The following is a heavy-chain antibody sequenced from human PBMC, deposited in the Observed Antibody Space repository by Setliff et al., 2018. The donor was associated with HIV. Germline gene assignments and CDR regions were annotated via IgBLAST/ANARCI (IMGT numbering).Heavy chain of an antibody. CDR3: ARDYFPHSRRNFGSGDYFHF. J-gene: IGHJ4*02. CDR2: INPNSGDS. V-gene: IGHV1-2*02. D-gene: IGHD3-10*01. CDR1: GYTFIDYF. Sequence: ASVKVSCKASGYTFIDYFIHWVRQAPGQGLEWMAYINPNSGDSKTTQKFQGRVTVTRDTSIATAYMELSSLTSGDTAVYHCARDYFPHSRRNFGSGDYFHFWGQGSRVTVSS.